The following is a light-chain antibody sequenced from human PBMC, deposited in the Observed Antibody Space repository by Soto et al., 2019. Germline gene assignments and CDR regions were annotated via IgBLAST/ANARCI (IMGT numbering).Light chain of an antibody. J-gene: IGLJ2*01. CDR3: TSWTTSTTMI. V-gene: IGLV2-14*03. Sequence: QPALTQPASVSGSPGQSITISCTGTSSDIGDYNFVSWYQQHPGKAPKLMLYDVNIRPSGVSNRFSGSKSGNTASLTISGLQAEDEADYYCTSWTTSTTMIFGGGTEVTVL. CDR2: DVN. CDR1: SSDIGDYNF.